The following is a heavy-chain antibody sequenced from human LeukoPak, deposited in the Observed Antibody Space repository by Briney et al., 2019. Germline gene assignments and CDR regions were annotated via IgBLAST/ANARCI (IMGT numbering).Heavy chain of an antibody. J-gene: IGHJ4*02. D-gene: IGHD2-15*01. CDR1: GFTFSSYG. V-gene: IGHV3-30*03. CDR2: ISDNGNDK. Sequence: GGSLRLSCAASGFTFSSYGMHWVRQAPGKGLEWVAVISDNGNDKYYVDSVKGRFTISRDNSKNTVYLQMNSLRPEDTALYYCASGLLGCRGGSCYPTDYWGQGTLVTVSS. CDR3: ASGLLGCRGGSCYPTDY.